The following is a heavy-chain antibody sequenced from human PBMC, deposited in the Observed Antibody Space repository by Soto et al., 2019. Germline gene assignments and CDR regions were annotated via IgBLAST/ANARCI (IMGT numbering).Heavy chain of an antibody. CDR1: GFTFSSYS. J-gene: IGHJ4*02. CDR3: ERSGDSYDSSGYYY. Sequence: EVQLVESGGGLVQPGGSLRLSCAASGFTFSSYSMNWVRQAPGKGLEWVSYISSSSSTIYYADSVKGRFTISRDNAKNSLYLQMNSLRDEDTAVYYCERSGDSYDSSGYYYWGQGTLVTVSS. V-gene: IGHV3-48*02. CDR2: ISSSSSTI. D-gene: IGHD3-22*01.